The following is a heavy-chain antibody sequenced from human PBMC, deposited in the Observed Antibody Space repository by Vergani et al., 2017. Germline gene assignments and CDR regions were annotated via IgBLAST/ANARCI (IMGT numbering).Heavy chain of an antibody. CDR1: GYTFTGYY. CDR3: ARGGAWGSTYYYYMDV. Sequence: QVQLVQSGAEVKKPGASVKVSCKASGYTFTGYYMHWVRQAPGQGLEWMGWINPNSGGTNYAQKFQGRVTMTRDTSISTAYMALSRLRSDDTAVYYCARGGAWGSTYYYYMDVWGKGTTVTVSS. D-gene: IGHD3-16*01. CDR2: INPNSGGT. V-gene: IGHV1-2*02. J-gene: IGHJ6*03.